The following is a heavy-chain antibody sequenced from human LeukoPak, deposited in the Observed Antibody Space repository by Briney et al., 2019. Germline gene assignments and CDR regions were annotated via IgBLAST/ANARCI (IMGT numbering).Heavy chain of an antibody. CDR2: ISGSSSTI. CDR1: GFTFSSYT. Sequence: GGSLRLSCAASGFTFSSYTMNWVRQAPGKGPEWISYISGSSSTIHYADSVKGRFTISRDNAKNSLYLQMNSLRAEDTAVYYCARNALVDYWGQGTLVTVSS. J-gene: IGHJ4*02. D-gene: IGHD1-26*01. CDR3: ARNALVDY. V-gene: IGHV3-48*04.